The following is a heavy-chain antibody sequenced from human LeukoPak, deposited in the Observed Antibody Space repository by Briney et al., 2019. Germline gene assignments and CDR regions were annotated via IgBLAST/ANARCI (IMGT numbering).Heavy chain of an antibody. CDR1: GFTFNSYA. V-gene: IGHV3-23*01. J-gene: IGHJ4*02. CDR2: ISGSGGST. D-gene: IGHD6-19*01. Sequence: GGSLRLSCAASGFTFNSYAMSWVRQAPGKGLEWVSAISGSGGSTYYADSVKGRFTISRDNSKNTLYLQMNSLRAEDTAVYHCAKDLIGLAVAGYFDYWGQATLVTVSS. CDR3: AKDLIGLAVAGYFDY.